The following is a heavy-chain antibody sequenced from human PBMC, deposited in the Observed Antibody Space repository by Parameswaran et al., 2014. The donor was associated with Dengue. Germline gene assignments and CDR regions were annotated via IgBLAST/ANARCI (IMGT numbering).Heavy chain of an antibody. J-gene: IGHJ4*02. D-gene: IGHD3-16*02. CDR2: IIHSGST. CDR3: ARGLGAKTNYDYIWGSYRQKCYFDS. Sequence: RWIRQPPGKGLEWIGEIIHSGSTNYNPSLKSRVTISVDTSKNQFSLKLSSVTAADTAVYYCARGLGAKTNYDYIWGSYRQKCYFDSWGQGTLVTVSS. V-gene: IGHV4-34*01.